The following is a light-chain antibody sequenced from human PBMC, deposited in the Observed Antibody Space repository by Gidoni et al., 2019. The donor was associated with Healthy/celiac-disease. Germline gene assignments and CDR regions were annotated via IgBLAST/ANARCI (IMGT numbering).Light chain of an antibody. CDR2: DAS. Sequence: DIQMTQSPSSLSASVGDRVTITCQASQDISNYLTWYQQKPGKAPKLLIYDASNLETGVPSRFSGSGSGTDFTFTISSLQPEDIATYYCQQYDNLLWTFXQXTKVEIK. J-gene: IGKJ1*01. CDR1: QDISNY. V-gene: IGKV1-33*01. CDR3: QQYDNLLWT.